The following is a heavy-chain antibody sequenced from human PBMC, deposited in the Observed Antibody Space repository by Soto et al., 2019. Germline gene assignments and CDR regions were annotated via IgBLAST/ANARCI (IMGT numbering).Heavy chain of an antibody. J-gene: IGHJ4*02. CDR2: INPDSGAT. V-gene: IGHV1-2*02. CDR3: ARGDYGTGGYPFPYFDY. D-gene: IGHD2-8*02. Sequence: LVQSGAEGKRPGASLKVSCKASGYSFTGYYIHWVRQAPGQGLEWMGWINPDSGATNYAQTFQGRVTLTSDTSISTASMDLTSLTSDDTAVYSCARGDYGTGGYPFPYFDYWGQGTLVIVSS. CDR1: GYSFTGYY.